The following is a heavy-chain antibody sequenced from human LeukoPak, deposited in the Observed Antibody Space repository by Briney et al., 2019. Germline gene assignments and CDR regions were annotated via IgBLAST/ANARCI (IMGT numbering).Heavy chain of an antibody. CDR3: AKQSAGSAAWYSLHYDF. CDR1: GFTVSSNY. J-gene: IGHJ4*02. Sequence: GGSLRLSCAASGFTVSSNYMSWVRQAPGKGLEWVSVIYSGGSTYYADSVKGRFTISRDNSKNTLYLQMNSLRAEDTAVYYCAKQSAGSAAWYSLHYDFWGQGTLVTVSS. D-gene: IGHD6-13*01. CDR2: IYSGGST. V-gene: IGHV3-53*01.